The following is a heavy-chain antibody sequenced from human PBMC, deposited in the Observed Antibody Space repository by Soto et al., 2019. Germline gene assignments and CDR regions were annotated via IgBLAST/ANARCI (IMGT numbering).Heavy chain of an antibody. CDR3: AKESGGITMIVGY. CDR1: GFTFSSYG. D-gene: IGHD3-22*01. J-gene: IGHJ4*02. V-gene: IGHV3-30*18. CDR2: ISYDGSNK. Sequence: PGGSLRLSCAASGFTFSSYGMHWVRQAPGKGLEWVAVISYDGSNKYYADSVKGRFTISRDNSKNTLYLQMNSLRAEDTAVYYCAKESGGITMIVGYWGQGTLVTVSS.